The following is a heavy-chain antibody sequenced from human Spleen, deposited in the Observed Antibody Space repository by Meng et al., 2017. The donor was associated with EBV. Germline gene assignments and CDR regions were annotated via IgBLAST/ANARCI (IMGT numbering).Heavy chain of an antibody. D-gene: IGHD4-17*01. Sequence: QVHLVRAAGVVKKLGARVKVSCKPSGYTFTSYYIHWVRQAPGQELEWMGIFNPTGGGTSYAEKFQGRVTMTSDTSTSTVYMELSSLRSEDTAVYFCARDYGDYLFDYWGQGTLVTVSS. CDR3: ARDYGDYLFDY. V-gene: IGHV1-46*01. CDR1: GYTFTSYY. CDR2: FNPTGGGT. J-gene: IGHJ4*02.